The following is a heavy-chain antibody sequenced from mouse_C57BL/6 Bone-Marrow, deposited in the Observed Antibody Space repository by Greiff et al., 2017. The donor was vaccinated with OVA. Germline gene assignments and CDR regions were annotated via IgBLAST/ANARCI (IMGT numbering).Heavy chain of an antibody. J-gene: IGHJ3*01. CDR1: GYTFTSYW. CDR2: IDPSDSYT. CDR3: SSAVFAY. V-gene: IGHV1-50*01. Sequence: QVQLQQSGAELVKPGASVKLSCKASGYTFTSYWMQWVNQRPGQGLEWIGEIDPSDSYTNYNQKFKGKATFTVDTSSSTAYLQFSSLTSYDSAVFYCSSAVFAYWGQGTLVTVSA.